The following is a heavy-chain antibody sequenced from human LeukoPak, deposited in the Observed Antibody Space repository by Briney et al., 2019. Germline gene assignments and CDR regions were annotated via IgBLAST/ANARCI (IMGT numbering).Heavy chain of an antibody. Sequence: GGSLRLSCAASGFTFSSYAMSWVRQAPGKGLEWVSGITDSGFTTFYANSVKGRFTISRDNSKNTLYLQMHSLRAEDTAVYYCANAGFCSSTTCYNPFDHWGQGTLVTVSS. J-gene: IGHJ4*02. V-gene: IGHV3-23*01. CDR1: GFTFSSYA. D-gene: IGHD2-2*02. CDR2: ITDSGFTT. CDR3: ANAGFCSSTTCYNPFDH.